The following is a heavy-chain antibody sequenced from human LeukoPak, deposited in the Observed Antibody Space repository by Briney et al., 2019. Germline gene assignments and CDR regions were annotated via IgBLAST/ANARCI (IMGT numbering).Heavy chain of an antibody. Sequence: TGGSLRLSCAASGFTFSSYGMHWVRQAPGKGLEWVAVIWYDGSNKYYADSVKGRFTISRDNSKNTLYLQMNSLRAEDTAVYYCARPAGIAVAGTDAFDIWGQGTMVTVSS. V-gene: IGHV3-33*01. D-gene: IGHD6-19*01. CDR2: IWYDGSNK. J-gene: IGHJ3*02. CDR3: ARPAGIAVAGTDAFDI. CDR1: GFTFSSYG.